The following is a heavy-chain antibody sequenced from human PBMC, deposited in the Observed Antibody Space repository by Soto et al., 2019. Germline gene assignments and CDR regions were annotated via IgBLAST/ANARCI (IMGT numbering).Heavy chain of an antibody. CDR3: AREECYHWSFNFEGLDD. V-gene: IGHV3-48*01. J-gene: IGHJ4*02. D-gene: IGHD3-9*01. CDR1: GFTFSSYS. Sequence: GGSLRLSCAASGFTFSSYSMNWVRQAPGKGLEWVSYISSSSSTIYYADSVKGRFTISRDNAKNSLYLQMNSLRAEDTAVYYCAREECYHWSFNFEGLDDWGQGTTVTVSS. CDR2: ISSSSSTI.